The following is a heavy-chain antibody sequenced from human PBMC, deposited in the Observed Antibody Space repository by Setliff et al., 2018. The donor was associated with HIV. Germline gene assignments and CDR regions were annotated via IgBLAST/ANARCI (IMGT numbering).Heavy chain of an antibody. CDR1: GGSISSYY. Sequence: NPSETLSLTCTVSGGSISSYYWSWIRQPPGKGLEWIGSIYTSGSTNYNPSLKSRLTISLDTKNQFSLKLSSVTAADTAVYYCARIVRWELVATSTFFYYYMDVWGKGTTVTVS. J-gene: IGHJ6*03. D-gene: IGHD1-26*01. CDR2: IYTSGST. V-gene: IGHV4-4*08. CDR3: ARIVRWELVATSTFFYYYMDV.